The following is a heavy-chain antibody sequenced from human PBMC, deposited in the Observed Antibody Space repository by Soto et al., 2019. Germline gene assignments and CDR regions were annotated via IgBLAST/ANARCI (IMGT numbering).Heavy chain of an antibody. V-gene: IGHV4-31*03. CDR3: ARLSGSGSSYRWLDP. Sequence: QVQLQESGPGLVKPSQTLSLTCTVSGDSISSAGHYWSWIRQHPGKGLEWIGDMHYRGSTYYKPSLKSRVTMLVDTSKNQFAQKLSAVTAADTAGYYCARLSGSGSSYRWLDPWGQGTLVTVSS. D-gene: IGHD3-10*01. J-gene: IGHJ5*02. CDR2: MHYRGST. CDR1: GDSISSAGHY.